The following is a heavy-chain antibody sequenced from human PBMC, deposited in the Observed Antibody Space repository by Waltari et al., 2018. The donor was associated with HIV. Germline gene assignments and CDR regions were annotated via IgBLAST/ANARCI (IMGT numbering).Heavy chain of an antibody. J-gene: IGHJ4*02. Sequence: EVQLVESGGGWVLPGGPLRLSRPPPGFTFTSYEMNWVRQAPGKGLEWVSYISSSGGTIYYADAVKGRFTISRDNAKRTLYLQMNSLRAEDTAVYYCAREKAVVADYWGQGTLVTVSS. V-gene: IGHV3-48*03. D-gene: IGHD2-15*01. CDR3: AREKAVVADY. CDR1: GFTFTSYE. CDR2: ISSSGGTI.